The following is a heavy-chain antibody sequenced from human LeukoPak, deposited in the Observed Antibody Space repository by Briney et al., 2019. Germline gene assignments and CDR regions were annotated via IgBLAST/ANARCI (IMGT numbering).Heavy chain of an antibody. CDR3: ARDPGSYGSIGFDI. CDR2: ISTSSTYI. J-gene: IGHJ3*02. CDR1: GFTFSYFS. V-gene: IGHV3-21*01. D-gene: IGHD5-18*01. Sequence: GGSLRLSCAASGFTFSYFSMNCVRQAPGKGLEWVSSISTSSTYIFYADSVKGRFTISRDNAKNSLYLQMNSLRAEDTAVYYCARDPGSYGSIGFDIGGQGTMVTVSS.